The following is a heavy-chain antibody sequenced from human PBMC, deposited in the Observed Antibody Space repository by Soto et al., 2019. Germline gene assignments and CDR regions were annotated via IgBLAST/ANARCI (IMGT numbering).Heavy chain of an antibody. CDR3: ARDRTLIAVAGTGNSWYWYFDL. J-gene: IGHJ2*01. Sequence: QVQLVQSGAEVKKPGSSVKVSCTASGGTFSSYAISWVRQAPGQGLEWMGGIIHICGTANYAQKFQGRVTITADESTSTAYMELSSLRSEDTAVYYCARDRTLIAVAGTGNSWYWYFDLWGRGTLVTVSS. CDR2: IIHICGTA. V-gene: IGHV1-69*01. D-gene: IGHD6-19*01. CDR1: GGTFSSYA.